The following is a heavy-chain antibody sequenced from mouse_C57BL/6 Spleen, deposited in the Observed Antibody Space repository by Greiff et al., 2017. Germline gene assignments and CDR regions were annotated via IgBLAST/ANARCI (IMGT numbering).Heavy chain of an antibody. J-gene: IGHJ4*01. CDR3: TTSDYAMDY. CDR2: IDPSDSET. Sequence: QVQLKQPGAELVRPGSSVKLSCKASGYTFTSYWMHWVKQRPIQGLEWIGNIDPSDSETHYNQKFKDKATLTVDKSSSTAYMQLSSLISEDSAVYYCTTSDYAMDYWGQGPSVTVSS. V-gene: IGHV1-52*01. CDR1: GYTFTSYW.